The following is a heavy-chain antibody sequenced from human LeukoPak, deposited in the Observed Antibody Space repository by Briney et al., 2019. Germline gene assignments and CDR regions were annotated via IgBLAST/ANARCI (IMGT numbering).Heavy chain of an antibody. J-gene: IGHJ4*02. CDR2: INAGNGNT. CDR3: ARDRASGYDDYFDY. D-gene: IGHD5-12*01. Sequence: ASVKVSCKASGYTFTSYDINWVRQATGQGLEWMGWINAGNGNTKYSQKFQGRVTITRDTSASTAYMELSSLRSEDTAVYYCARDRASGYDDYFDYWGQGTLVTVSS. V-gene: IGHV1-3*01. CDR1: GYTFTSYD.